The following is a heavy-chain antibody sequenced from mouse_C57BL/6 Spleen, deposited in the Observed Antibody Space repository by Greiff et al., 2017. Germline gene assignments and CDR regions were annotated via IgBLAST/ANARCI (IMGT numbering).Heavy chain of an antibody. D-gene: IGHD1-1*01. CDR3: TSSDYYGSSPNYFDY. CDR1: GYTFTDYE. V-gene: IGHV1-15*01. Sequence: QVHVKQSGAELVRPGASVTLSCKASGYTFTDYEMHWVKQTPVHGLEWIGAIDPETGGTAYNQKFKGKAILTADKSSSTAYMALRRLTSEDSAVYYCTSSDYYGSSPNYFDYWGQGTTLTVSS. CDR2: IDPETGGT. J-gene: IGHJ2*01.